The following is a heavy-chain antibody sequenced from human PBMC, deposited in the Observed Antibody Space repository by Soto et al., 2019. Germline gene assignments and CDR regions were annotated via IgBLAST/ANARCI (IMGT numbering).Heavy chain of an antibody. CDR3: ARDARMTTVTTRGYYFDD. CDR1: GFTFSSYG. CDR2: IWYDGSNK. V-gene: IGHV3-33*01. J-gene: IGHJ4*02. Sequence: GGSLRLSCAASGFTFSSYGMHWVRQAPGKGLEWVAVIWYDGSNKYYADSVKGRFTISRDNSKNTLYLQMNSLRAEDTAVYYCARDARMTTVTTRGYYFDDWGQGTLVTVSS. D-gene: IGHD4-17*01.